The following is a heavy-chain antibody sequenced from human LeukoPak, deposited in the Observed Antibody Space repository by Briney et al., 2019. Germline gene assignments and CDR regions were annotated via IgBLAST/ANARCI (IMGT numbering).Heavy chain of an antibody. CDR2: IYYSGST. CDR1: GGSFTYSTYF. CDR3: ARDLYGGYSYDS. V-gene: IGHV4-39*02. Sequence: SETLSLTCTVSGGSFTYSTYFWAWIRQPPGKGLEWIGTIYYSGSTYYNPSLKSRVTISVDTSKNQFSLRLSSVTAADTAVYYCARDLYGGYSYDSWGPGTLVTVSS. D-gene: IGHD5-18*01. J-gene: IGHJ5*01.